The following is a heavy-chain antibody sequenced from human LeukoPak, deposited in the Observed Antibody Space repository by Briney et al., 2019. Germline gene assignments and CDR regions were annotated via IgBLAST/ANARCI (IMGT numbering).Heavy chain of an antibody. V-gene: IGHV4-38-2*01. CDR3: ARRGYRHDY. CDR1: GYSISSGYY. D-gene: IGHD5-18*01. J-gene: IGHJ4*02. CDR2: IYHSGST. Sequence: SETLSLTCAVSGYSISSGYYWGWIRQPPGKGLEWIGSIYHSGSTYYNPSLKSRVTISVGTSKNQFSLKLSSVTAADTAVYYCARRGYRHDYWGQGTLVTVSS.